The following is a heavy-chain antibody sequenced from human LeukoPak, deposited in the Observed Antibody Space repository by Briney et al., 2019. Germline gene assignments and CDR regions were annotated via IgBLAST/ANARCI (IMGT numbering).Heavy chain of an antibody. CDR3: ARRSNYEGSWDDY. D-gene: IGHD4-11*01. Sequence: GESLKISCKASGYSFPSYWIAWVRQMPGKGLEWMGIIYPGDSDTRYSPSFQGQVTISADKSISTAYLQWSSLKASDTAMYYCARRSNYEGSWDDYWGQGTLVTVSS. CDR1: GYSFPSYW. J-gene: IGHJ4*02. CDR2: IYPGDSDT. V-gene: IGHV5-51*01.